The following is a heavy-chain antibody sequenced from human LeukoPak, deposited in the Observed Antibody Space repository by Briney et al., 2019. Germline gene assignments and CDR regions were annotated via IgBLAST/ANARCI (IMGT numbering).Heavy chain of an antibody. CDR1: GFTFSDYY. D-gene: IGHD6-19*01. Sequence: GGSLRLSCAASGFTFSDYYMSWIRQAPGKGLEWVSYISSSGSTIYYADSAKGRFTISRDNAKNSLYLQMNSLRAEDTAVYYCARAPLPSSGWPDYFDYWGQGTLVTVSS. V-gene: IGHV3-11*04. CDR2: ISSSGSTI. CDR3: ARAPLPSSGWPDYFDY. J-gene: IGHJ4*02.